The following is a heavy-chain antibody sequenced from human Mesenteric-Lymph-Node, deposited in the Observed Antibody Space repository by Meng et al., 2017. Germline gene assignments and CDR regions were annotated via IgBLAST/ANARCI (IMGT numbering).Heavy chain of an antibody. D-gene: IGHD4-23*01. CDR3: ARNYDGGVDY. Sequence: QVQLVESGGGVVQPGRSLRLSCAASGFTFSSCAMHWVRQAPGKGLEWVAVISYDGSDKYYADSVKGRFTISRDNSKNTLYLQMNSLRPEDTAVYYCARNYDGGVDYWGQGTLVTVSS. V-gene: IGHV3-30*03. CDR2: ISYDGSDK. J-gene: IGHJ4*02. CDR1: GFTFSSCA.